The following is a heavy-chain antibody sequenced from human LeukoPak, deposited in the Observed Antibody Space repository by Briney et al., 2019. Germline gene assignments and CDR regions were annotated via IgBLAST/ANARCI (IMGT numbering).Heavy chain of an antibody. CDR3: ARDQGYSYGDDLFDY. CDR2: ISSSGSTI. CDR1: GFTFSSYE. D-gene: IGHD5-18*01. Sequence: RGGSLRLSCEASGFTFSSYEMNWVRQAPGEGLEWVSYISSSGSTIYYADSVKGRFTISRDNAKNSLYLQMNSLRAEDTAVYYCARDQGYSYGDDLFDYWGQGTLVTVSS. J-gene: IGHJ4*02. V-gene: IGHV3-48*03.